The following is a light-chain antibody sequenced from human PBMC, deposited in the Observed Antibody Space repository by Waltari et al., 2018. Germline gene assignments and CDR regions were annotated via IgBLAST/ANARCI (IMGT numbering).Light chain of an antibody. J-gene: IGLJ3*02. CDR1: NRDVGAYNL. Sequence: QSALTQPASVSGSPGQAINISCTGTNRDVGAYNLVSWYQQYPGRAPSPMIYEARNRPSGVSNRFSASKSGNTASLTISGLQADDEADYYCCSYGGSYTWVFGGGTKVTVL. V-gene: IGLV2-23*01. CDR3: CSYGGSYTWV. CDR2: EAR.